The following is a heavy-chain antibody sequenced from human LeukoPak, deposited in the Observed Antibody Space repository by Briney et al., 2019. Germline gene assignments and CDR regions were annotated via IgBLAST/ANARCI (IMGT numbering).Heavy chain of an antibody. J-gene: IGHJ4*02. Sequence: GGSLRLSCAASGFTFSDYGMHWVRQAPGRGLEWVALISYDGGNKFYADSVRDRFTISRDNSKNTLYLQMNSLRAEDTAVYYCARDTSLRYFDWSLDYWGQGTLVTVSS. V-gene: IGHV3-30*03. CDR2: ISYDGGNK. CDR1: GFTFSDYG. D-gene: IGHD3-9*01. CDR3: ARDTSLRYFDWSLDY.